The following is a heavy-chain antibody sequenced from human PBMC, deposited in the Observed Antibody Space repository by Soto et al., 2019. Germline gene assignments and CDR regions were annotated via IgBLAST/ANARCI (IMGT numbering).Heavy chain of an antibody. D-gene: IGHD5-12*01. V-gene: IGHV3-30*18. J-gene: IGHJ4*02. CDR1: GFTFSSYG. CDR3: AKDLDYPYYFDY. CDR2: ISYDGSNK. Sequence: QVQLVESGGGVVQPGRSLRLSCAASGFTFSSYGRHWVRQAPGKGLEWVAVISYDGSNKFYADSVKGRFTISRDNSKNTLYLQVNSLRAEDTAVYFCAKDLDYPYYFDYWGQGTLVTVSS.